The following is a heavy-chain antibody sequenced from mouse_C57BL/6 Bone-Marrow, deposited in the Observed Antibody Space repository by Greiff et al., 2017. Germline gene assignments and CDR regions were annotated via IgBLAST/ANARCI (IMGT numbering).Heavy chain of an antibody. CDR3: EMEGYSSNCLFAY. CDR2: ISSGSSTI. D-gene: IGHD1-1*01. CDR1: GFTFSDYG. J-gene: IGHJ3*01. V-gene: IGHV5-17*01. Sequence: EVQRVESGGGLVKPGGSLKLSCAASGFTFSDYGMHWVRQAPEKGLEWVAYISSGSSTIYYADTVKGRFTISRDTAKNTLFLQLTRLTSEDTAIYYCEMEGYSSNCLFAYWGQGTLVTVSA.